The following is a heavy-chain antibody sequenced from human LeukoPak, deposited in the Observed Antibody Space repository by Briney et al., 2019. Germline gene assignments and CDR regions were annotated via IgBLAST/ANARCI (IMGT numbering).Heavy chain of an antibody. CDR3: AKGIDSGYDSGLFDY. CDR2: ISWNSGSI. Sequence: GRSLRLSCAASGFTFDDYARHWVRQAPGKGLEWVSGISWNSGSIGYADSVKGRFTISRDNAKNSLYLQMNSLRAEDMALYYCAKGIDSGYDSGLFDYWGQGTLVTVSS. CDR1: GFTFDDYA. V-gene: IGHV3-9*03. J-gene: IGHJ4*02. D-gene: IGHD5-12*01.